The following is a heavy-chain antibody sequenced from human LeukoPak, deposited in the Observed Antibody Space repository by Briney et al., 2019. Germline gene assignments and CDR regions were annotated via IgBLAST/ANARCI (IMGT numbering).Heavy chain of an antibody. D-gene: IGHD2-15*01. CDR1: GGSFSGYY. V-gene: IGHV4-34*01. CDR2: INHSGST. J-gene: IGHJ4*02. Sequence: SETLSLTCAVYGGSFSGYYWSWIRQPPGKGLEWIGEINHSGSTNYNPSLKSRVTISVDTSKNQFSPKLSSVTAADTAVYYCTRATVAATLRSFDYWGQGTLVTVSS. CDR3: TRATVAATLRSFDY.